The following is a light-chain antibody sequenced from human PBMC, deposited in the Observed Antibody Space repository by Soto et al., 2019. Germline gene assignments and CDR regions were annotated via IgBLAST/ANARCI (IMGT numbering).Light chain of an antibody. CDR3: AVWDDSLSGVV. Sequence: QSVLAQPPSASGTPGQRVTISCSGSTSNVGSNLASWYQQLPGSAPKLLIYNDYERPSGVPDRFSGSKSGTSASLGISGLRSEDEADYFCAVWDDSLSGVVFGGGTKVIVL. CDR2: NDY. V-gene: IGLV1-47*02. CDR1: TSNVGSNL. J-gene: IGLJ2*01.